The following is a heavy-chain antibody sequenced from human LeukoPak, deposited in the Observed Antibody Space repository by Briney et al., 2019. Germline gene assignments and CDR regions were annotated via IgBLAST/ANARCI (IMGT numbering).Heavy chain of an antibody. V-gene: IGHV3-66*02. CDR2: IYSGGGT. D-gene: IGHD2/OR15-2a*01. CDR3: GLSLLWPGYFDY. Sequence: GRSLRLSCAASGFTFSSYAMSWVRQAPGKGLEWVSVIYSGGGTYYADSVKGRFTISRDNSKNTLYLQMNSLRAEDTAVYYCGLSLLWPGYFDYWGQGTLVTVSS. CDR1: GFTFSSYA. J-gene: IGHJ4*02.